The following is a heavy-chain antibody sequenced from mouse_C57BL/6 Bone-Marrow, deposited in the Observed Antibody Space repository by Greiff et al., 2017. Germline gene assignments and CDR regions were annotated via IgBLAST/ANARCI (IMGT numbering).Heavy chain of an antibody. CDR3: AKQLLGKNAWFAY. D-gene: IGHD2-1*01. Sequence: EVQLQESGPELVKPGASVKISCKASGYSFTDYNMNWVKQSNGKSLEWIGVINPNYGTTSYNQKFKGKATLTVDQSSSTAYMQLNSLTSEDSAVYYCAKQLLGKNAWFAYWGQGTLVTVSA. CDR1: GYSFTDYN. V-gene: IGHV1-39*01. CDR2: INPNYGTT. J-gene: IGHJ3*01.